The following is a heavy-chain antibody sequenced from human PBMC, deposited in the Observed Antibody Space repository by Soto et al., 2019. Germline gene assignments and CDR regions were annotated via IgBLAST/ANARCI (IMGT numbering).Heavy chain of an antibody. CDR2: IFHSGGT. Sequence: SETLSLTCGVSGDSISRGYYWGWLRQPPGKGLEWIGTIFHSGGTYYNPSLKSRVTLSVDTSKNQFSLKLRSVTAADTAVFYCARGEAISGYYFDYWGHGTLVTVSS. CDR3: ARGEAISGYYFDY. J-gene: IGHJ4*01. CDR1: GDSISRGYY. D-gene: IGHD3-9*01. V-gene: IGHV4-38-2*01.